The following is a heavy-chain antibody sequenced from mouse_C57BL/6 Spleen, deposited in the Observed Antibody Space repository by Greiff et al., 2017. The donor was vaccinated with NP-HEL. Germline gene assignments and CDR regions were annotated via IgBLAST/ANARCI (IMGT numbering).Heavy chain of an antibody. J-gene: IGHJ2*01. Sequence: VQGVESGAELARPGASVKMSCKASGYTFTSYTMHWVKQRPGEGLEWIGYINPSSGYTKYNQKFQDKATLTADKSSSTAYMQLSSLTSEDSAVYYCASEGSSGLFDYWGQGTTLTVSS. CDR2: INPSSGYT. D-gene: IGHD3-2*02. V-gene: IGHV1-4*01. CDR1: GYTFTSYT. CDR3: ASEGSSGLFDY.